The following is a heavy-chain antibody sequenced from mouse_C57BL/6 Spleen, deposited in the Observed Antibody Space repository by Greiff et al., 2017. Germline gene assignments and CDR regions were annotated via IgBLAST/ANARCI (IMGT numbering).Heavy chain of an antibody. J-gene: IGHJ2*01. CDR1: GFTFSSYA. CDR3: ARDRYDGFYFDY. CDR2: ISDGGSYT. D-gene: IGHD2-3*01. V-gene: IGHV5-4*01. Sequence: EVKLVESGGGLVKPGGSLKLSCAASGFTFSSYAMSWVRQTPEKRLEWVATISDGGSYTYYPDNVKGRFTISRDNAKNNLYLQMSHLKSEDTAMYYGARDRYDGFYFDYWGQGTTLTVSS.